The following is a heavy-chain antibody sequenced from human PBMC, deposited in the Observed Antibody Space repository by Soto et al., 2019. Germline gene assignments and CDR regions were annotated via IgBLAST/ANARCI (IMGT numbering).Heavy chain of an antibody. CDR3: AREDPYYYDSSGYYLGG. D-gene: IGHD3-22*01. CDR2: IIPIFGTA. Sequence: SVKVSCKASGGTFSSYAISWVRQAPGQGLEWMGGIIPIFGTANYAQKFQGRVTITADESTSTAYMELSSLRSEDTAVYCCAREDPYYYDSSGYYLGGWGQGTLVPVSS. J-gene: IGHJ4*02. V-gene: IGHV1-69*13. CDR1: GGTFSSYA.